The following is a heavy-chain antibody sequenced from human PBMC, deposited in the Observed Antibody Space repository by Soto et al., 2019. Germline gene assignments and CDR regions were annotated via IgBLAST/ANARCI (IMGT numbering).Heavy chain of an antibody. CDR2: IYYSGST. CDR1: GGSISSGGYY. J-gene: IGHJ5*02. V-gene: IGHV4-31*03. Sequence: QVQLQESGPGLVKLSQTLSLTCTVSGGSISSGGYYWSWIRQHPGKGLEWIGYIYYSGSTYYNPSLKSRVTISVDTSKNQFSLKLSSVTAADTAVYYCARVGAYFYDFWSGYPFDPWGQGTLVTVSS. CDR3: ARVGAYFYDFWSGYPFDP. D-gene: IGHD3-3*01.